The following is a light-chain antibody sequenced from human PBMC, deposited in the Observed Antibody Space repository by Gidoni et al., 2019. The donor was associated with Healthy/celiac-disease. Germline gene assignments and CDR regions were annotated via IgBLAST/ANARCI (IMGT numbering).Light chain of an antibody. J-gene: IGKJ3*01. CDR3: QKYNSAPPFT. CDR2: AAS. Sequence: IQMTQSPSSLSASVGDRVTITCRASQGISNYLAWYQQKPGKVPKLLIYAASTLQSGVPSRFSGSGSGTDFTLTISSLQPEDVATYYCQKYNSAPPFTFGPXTKVDIK. CDR1: QGISNY. V-gene: IGKV1-27*01.